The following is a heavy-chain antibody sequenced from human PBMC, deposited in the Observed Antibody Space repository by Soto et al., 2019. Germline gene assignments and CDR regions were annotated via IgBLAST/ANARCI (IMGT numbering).Heavy chain of an antibody. CDR3: ARGPRVVVAAINYYYYYYMDV. D-gene: IGHD2-15*01. CDR1: GWSFSGYY. Sequence: PSETLSLTCAVYGWSFSGYYWSWIRQPPGKGLEWIGEINHSGSTNYNPSLKSRVTISVDTSKNQFSLKLSSVTAADTAVYYCARGPRVVVAAINYYYYYYMDVWGKGTTVTVSS. CDR2: INHSGST. J-gene: IGHJ6*03. V-gene: IGHV4-34*01.